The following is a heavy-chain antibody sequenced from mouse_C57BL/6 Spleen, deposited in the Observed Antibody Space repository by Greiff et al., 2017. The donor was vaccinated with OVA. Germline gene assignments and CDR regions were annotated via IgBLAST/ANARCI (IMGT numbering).Heavy chain of an antibody. D-gene: IGHD2-3*01. J-gene: IGHJ4*01. CDR3: ARKDGYYVGYAMDY. CDR1: GYTFTSYW. CDR2: IHPNRGST. V-gene: IGHV1-64*01. Sequence: QVQLQQPGAELVKPGASVKLSCKASGYTFTSYWMHWVKQRPGQGLEWIGMIHPNRGSTNYNEKFKSKATLTVDKSSSTAYMQLSSLTSEDSAVYYCARKDGYYVGYAMDYWGQGTSVTVSS.